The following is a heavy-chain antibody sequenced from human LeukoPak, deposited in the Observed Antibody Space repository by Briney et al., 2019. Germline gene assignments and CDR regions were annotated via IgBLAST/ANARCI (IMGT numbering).Heavy chain of an antibody. J-gene: IGHJ4*02. D-gene: IGHD6-6*01. CDR1: GGSFSGYY. CDR2: INHSGST. V-gene: IGHV4-34*01. CDR3: ARGLRYPMYSSSSRPYYFDY. Sequence: SETLSLTCAVYGGSFSGYYWSWIRQPPGKGLEWIGEINHSGSTNYNPSLKSRVTISVDTSKNQFSLKLSSVTAADTAVYYCARGLRYPMYSSSSRPYYFDYWGQGTLVTVSS.